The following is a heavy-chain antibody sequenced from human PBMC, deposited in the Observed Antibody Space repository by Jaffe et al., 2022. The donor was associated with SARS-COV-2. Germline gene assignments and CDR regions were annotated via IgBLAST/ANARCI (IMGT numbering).Heavy chain of an antibody. J-gene: IGHJ4*02. V-gene: IGHV4-61*02. CDR2: IYTSGST. CDR1: GGSISSGSYY. CDR3: ARERAGVGY. D-gene: IGHD3-10*01. Sequence: QVQLQESGPGLVKPSQTLSLTCTVSGGSISSGSYYWSWIRQPAGKGLEWIGRIYTSGSTNYNPSLKSRVTISVDTSKNQFSLKLSSVTAADTAVYYCARERAGVGYWGQGTLVTVSS.